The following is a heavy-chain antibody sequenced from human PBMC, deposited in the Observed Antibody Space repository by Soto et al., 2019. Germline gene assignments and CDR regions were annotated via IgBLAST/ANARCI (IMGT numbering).Heavy chain of an antibody. D-gene: IGHD3-3*01. J-gene: IGHJ4*02. CDR2: ISGSDGKT. CDR3: ARWSYLDY. Sequence: LRLSCAASGFSFGSYALSWVRQAPGKGLEWVSTISGSDGKTFYADSVKGRCSISRDTSQSTLYLQMNSLRADDTAMYYCARWSYLDYWGQGTRVTVYS. V-gene: IGHV3-23*01. CDR1: GFSFGSYA.